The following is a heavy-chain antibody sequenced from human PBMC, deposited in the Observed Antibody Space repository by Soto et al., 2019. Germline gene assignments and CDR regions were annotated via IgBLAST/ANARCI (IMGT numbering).Heavy chain of an antibody. D-gene: IGHD3-22*01. CDR2: ISYSGRT. J-gene: IGHJ1*01. V-gene: IGHV4-31*03. Sequence: QVQLQELGSGLVKPSQTLSLTCTVSGGSISSGGYYWSWIRQYPGKGLEWIGYISYSGRTYYNPALKSRITISVDTSKNLFSLKLTSVTAADKAVYSCARDNYYTGSGYYPSCAEYFQLWGQGTPVIVSS. CDR1: GGSISSGGYY. CDR3: ARDNYYTGSGYYPSCAEYFQL.